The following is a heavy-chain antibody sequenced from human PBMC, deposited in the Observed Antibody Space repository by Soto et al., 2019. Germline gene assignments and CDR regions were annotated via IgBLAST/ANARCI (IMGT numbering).Heavy chain of an antibody. CDR1: GGSITSSSY. CDR3: MSSSRYSADG. D-gene: IGHD6-13*01. J-gene: IGHJ6*02. Sequence: QLQLQESGPGLVKPSETLSLSCTVSGGSITSSSYWGWIRQPPGKGLEWIGSIYSTGNNYYNPSLQGRVTISADTAMNQFYLNLSSVTAADAAVYYCMSSSRYSADGWGHGTTVYVSS. CDR2: IYSTGNN. V-gene: IGHV4-39*01.